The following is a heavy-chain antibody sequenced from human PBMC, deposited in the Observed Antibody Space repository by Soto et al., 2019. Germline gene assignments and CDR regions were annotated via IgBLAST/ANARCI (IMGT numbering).Heavy chain of an antibody. CDR3: AHCRGGVASF. J-gene: IGHJ4*02. Sequence: QITLNESGPPLVKPTQTLTLTCTFSGFSLSTRDVGVGWIRQPPGEALEWLGVVYWDDSKTYSPSLESRLTITKDTSKNQVVLRMTKMDPVDTAPYYCAHCRGGVASFWGQGTLATVSS. D-gene: IGHD2-2*01. CDR1: GFSLSTRDVG. CDR2: VYWDDSK. V-gene: IGHV2-5*02.